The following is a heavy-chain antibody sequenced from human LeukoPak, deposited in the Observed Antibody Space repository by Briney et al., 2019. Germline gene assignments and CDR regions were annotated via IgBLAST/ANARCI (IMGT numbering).Heavy chain of an antibody. J-gene: IGHJ4*02. CDR1: GGSISSYY. CDR3: ARLSYYYGSGCYGSGEIGY. V-gene: IGHV4-59*08. Sequence: SETLSLTCTVSGGSISSYYWSWIRQPPGKGLEWIGYIYYSGSTNYNPSLKSRVTISVDTSKNQFSLKLSSVTAADTAVYYCARLSYYYGSGCYGSGEIGYWGQGTLVTVSS. D-gene: IGHD3-10*01. CDR2: IYYSGST.